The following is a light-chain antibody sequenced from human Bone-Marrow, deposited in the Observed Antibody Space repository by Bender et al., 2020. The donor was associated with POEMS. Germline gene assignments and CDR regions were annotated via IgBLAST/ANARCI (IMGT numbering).Light chain of an antibody. CDR3: AAWDDTLGGRGV. CDR1: KSNIGNNF. J-gene: IGLJ2*01. CDR2: RND. V-gene: IGLV1-47*01. Sequence: QSVLTQPPSASGTPGQRVTISCSGSKSNIGNNFVFWYQHVPGTAPKLLISRNDQRPSGVPDRFSASKSGTSASLAISGLRFEDEAEYYCAAWDDTLGGRGVFGGGTKLTVL.